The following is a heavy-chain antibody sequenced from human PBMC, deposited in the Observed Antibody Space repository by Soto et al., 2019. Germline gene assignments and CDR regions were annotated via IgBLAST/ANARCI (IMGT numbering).Heavy chain of an antibody. V-gene: IGHV1-18*04. CDR1: GYTFTSYY. CDR2: ISAYNGNT. Sequence: GASVKVSCKASGYTFTSYYMHWVRQAPGQGLEWMGWISAYNGNTNYAQKLQGRVTMTTDTSTSTAYMELRSLRSDDTAVYYCASSNIAAAGFYYYGMDVWGRGTTVTVSS. D-gene: IGHD6-13*01. J-gene: IGHJ6*02. CDR3: ASSNIAAAGFYYYGMDV.